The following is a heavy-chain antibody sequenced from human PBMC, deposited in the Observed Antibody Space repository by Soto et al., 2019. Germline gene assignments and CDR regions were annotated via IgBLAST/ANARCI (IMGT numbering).Heavy chain of an antibody. CDR3: ARGDHDTRGPRKVFGMDV. D-gene: IGHD3-22*01. V-gene: IGHV3-11*05. CDR1: GFTFSDYY. Sequence: QAQLVESGGDLVKPGGSLRLSCAASGFTFSDYYMSWIRQAPGKGLEWVSYISSGSTNTNYADSVKGRFTISRDNAKNSVYLQMYSLRAEDTAVYYCARGDHDTRGPRKVFGMDVWGQGTTVTVSS. CDR2: ISSGSTNT. J-gene: IGHJ6*02.